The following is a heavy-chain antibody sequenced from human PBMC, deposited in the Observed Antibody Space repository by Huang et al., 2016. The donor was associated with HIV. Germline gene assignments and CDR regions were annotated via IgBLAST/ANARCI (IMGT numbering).Heavy chain of an antibody. CDR1: GYRFRSNW. CDR3: ARLIGSPSFYYGLDV. D-gene: IGHD3-10*01. CDR2: IYPGDSKT. V-gene: IGHV5-51*01. J-gene: IGHJ6*02. Sequence: EVQLVQSGAEVKKPGESLKISCKGSGYRFRSNWIGWVRQMPGKGLEWMGIIYPGDSKTRYSPSFKGQVNISADKSINTAYLKWSSLKASDTAMYYCARLIGSPSFYYGLDVWGQGTTVTVSS.